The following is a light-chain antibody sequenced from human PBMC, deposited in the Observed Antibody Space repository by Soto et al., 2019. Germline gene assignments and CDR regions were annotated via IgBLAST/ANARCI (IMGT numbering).Light chain of an antibody. V-gene: IGKV3-20*01. CDR3: QQYGSSGT. Sequence: PGERATLSCRASQTVSKYLAWYQQKPGQAPRLLIYDTSNRATGIPDRFSGSGSGTDFTLTISRLEPEDFAVYYCQQYGSSGTFGQGTKVDI. CDR2: DTS. CDR1: QTVSKY. J-gene: IGKJ1*01.